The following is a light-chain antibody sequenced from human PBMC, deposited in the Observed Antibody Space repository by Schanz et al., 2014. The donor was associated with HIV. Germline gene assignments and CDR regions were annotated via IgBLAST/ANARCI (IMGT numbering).Light chain of an antibody. V-gene: IGKV3-20*01. J-gene: IGKJ3*01. CDR3: HLYGRS. CDR1: QSVSSSS. CDR2: GAS. Sequence: DIVLTQSPVTLSLSPGERATLSCRASQSVSSSSLAWYRQKAGQPPSLLISGASSRATGVPDRFSGDGSGTDFTLTISRLEPEDFAVYYCHLYGRSFGPGTKVDIK.